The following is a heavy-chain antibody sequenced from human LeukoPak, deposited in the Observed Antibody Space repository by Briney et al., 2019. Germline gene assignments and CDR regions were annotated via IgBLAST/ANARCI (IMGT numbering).Heavy chain of an antibody. CDR2: ISGYGNT. Sequence: ASVKVSCKASGYSFSRFGISWVRQAPGQGLEWMGWISGYGNTEHAHKVQDRVTMTTDTSTSTAYMELRSLRSDDTAVYYCARFSRYSSGRYLDYWGQGTLVTVSS. D-gene: IGHD6-19*01. CDR1: GYSFSRFG. J-gene: IGHJ4*02. CDR3: ARFSRYSSGRYLDY. V-gene: IGHV1-18*01.